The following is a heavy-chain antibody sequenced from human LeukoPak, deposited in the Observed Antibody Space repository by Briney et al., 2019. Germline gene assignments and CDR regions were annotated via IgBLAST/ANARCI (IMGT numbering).Heavy chain of an antibody. J-gene: IGHJ4*02. D-gene: IGHD2-21*01. V-gene: IGHV1-46*01. CDR3: AKNRLAGVMYETDY. CDR1: GYTFTNYY. Sequence: ASVKVSCEASGYTFTNYYIHWVRPAPGQGLEWMGTINPSGGSASHAQKFQGRVTMTRDTSTSTVYMELSSLRSEDTAVYYCAKNRLAGVMYETDYWGQGTLVTVSS. CDR2: INPSGGSA.